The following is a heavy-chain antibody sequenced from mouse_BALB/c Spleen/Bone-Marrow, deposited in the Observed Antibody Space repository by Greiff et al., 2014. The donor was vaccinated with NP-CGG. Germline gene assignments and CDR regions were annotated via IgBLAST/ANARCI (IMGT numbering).Heavy chain of an antibody. Sequence: VKLMESGPGLVQPSQSLSITCTVSGFSLTSYGVHWVRQSPGKGLEWLGVIWSGGSTDYNAAFISRLSISKDNSKSQVFFKMNSLQANDTAIYYCARRRYRYDAMDYWGQGTSVTVSS. V-gene: IGHV2-2*02. CDR2: IWSGGST. D-gene: IGHD2-14*01. CDR3: ARRRYRYDAMDY. J-gene: IGHJ4*01. CDR1: GFSLTSYG.